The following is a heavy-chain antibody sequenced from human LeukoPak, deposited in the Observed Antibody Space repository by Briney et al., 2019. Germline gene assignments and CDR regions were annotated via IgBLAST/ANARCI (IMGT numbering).Heavy chain of an antibody. CDR3: ARGSSGHPRYFDY. D-gene: IGHD3-22*01. CDR1: GGTFSSYA. V-gene: IGHV1-69*05. J-gene: IGHJ4*02. CDR2: IIPIFGTA. Sequence: SVKVSCKASGGTFSSYAIGWVRQAPGQGLEWMGGIIPIFGTANYAQKFQGRVTITTDESASTAYMELSSLRPEDTAVYYCARGSSGHPRYFDYWGQGTLVTVSS.